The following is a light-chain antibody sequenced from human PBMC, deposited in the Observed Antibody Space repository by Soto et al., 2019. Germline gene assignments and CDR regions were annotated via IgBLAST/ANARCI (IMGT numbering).Light chain of an antibody. CDR1: KIGSKR. CDR2: DDS. CDR3: QVWDISSEEQV. V-gene: IGLV3-21*02. Sequence: SYELTQPPSVSVAPGQTARITCGGNKIGSKRVHWYQQKPGQAPVLVVYDDSDRPSGIPERFSGSNSGNTATLTISRVEAGDEDDYDWQVWDISSEEQVLGGGTKLTVL. J-gene: IGLJ3*02.